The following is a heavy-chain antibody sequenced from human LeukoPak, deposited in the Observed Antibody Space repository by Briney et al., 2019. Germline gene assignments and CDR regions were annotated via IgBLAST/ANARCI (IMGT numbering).Heavy chain of an antibody. Sequence: PGGFLRLSCAASGFTFDDYAMHWVRQAPGKGLEWVSGISWNSGSIGYADSVKGRFTISRDNAKNSLYLQMNSLRAEDTALYYCAKAMSPADSSSWLRAFDYWGQGTLVTVSS. CDR3: AKAMSPADSSSWLRAFDY. CDR1: GFTFDDYA. V-gene: IGHV3-9*01. J-gene: IGHJ4*02. D-gene: IGHD6-13*01. CDR2: ISWNSGSI.